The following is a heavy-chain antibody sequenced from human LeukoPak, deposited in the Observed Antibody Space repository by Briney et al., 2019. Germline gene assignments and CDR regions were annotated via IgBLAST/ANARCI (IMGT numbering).Heavy chain of an antibody. CDR2: IIPISGTA. D-gene: IGHD1-26*01. Sequence: SVKVSCKASGGTFSSYAISWVRQAPGQGLEWMGGIIPISGTANYAQKFQGRVTITADESTSTAYMELSSLRSEDTAVYYCARSQWELLSSNYYYYGMDVWGQGTTVTVSS. V-gene: IGHV1-69*13. CDR1: GGTFSSYA. CDR3: ARSQWELLSSNYYYYGMDV. J-gene: IGHJ6*02.